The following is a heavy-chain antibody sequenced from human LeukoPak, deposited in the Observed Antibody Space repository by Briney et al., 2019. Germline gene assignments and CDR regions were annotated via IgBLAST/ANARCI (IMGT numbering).Heavy chain of an antibody. CDR2: IYSGGKT. D-gene: IGHD2/OR15-2a*01. Sequence: PGGSLRVSCAASGLTVSSTYMSWVRQAPGKGLEWVSVIYSGGKTYYADSVKGRFTISRDKSQNTLYLQMNSLRAEDTAVYYCARGGNQEFDYWGQGTLVTVCS. V-gene: IGHV3-53*01. CDR1: GLTVSSTY. J-gene: IGHJ4*02. CDR3: ARGGNQEFDY.